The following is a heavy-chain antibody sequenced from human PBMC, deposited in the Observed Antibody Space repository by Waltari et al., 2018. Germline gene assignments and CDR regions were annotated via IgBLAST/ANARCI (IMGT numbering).Heavy chain of an antibody. CDR2: IIPIFGTA. Sequence: QVQLVQSRAEVKKPGSSVKVSCKASGGTFSSYAISWVRPAPGQGLEWMGGIIPIFGTANYAQKLQGRVTITTDESMSTAYMELSSLRSEDTAVYYCARVWVAAAGRGRGWFDPWGQGTLVTVSS. D-gene: IGHD6-13*01. CDR1: GGTFSSYA. V-gene: IGHV1-69*05. CDR3: ARVWVAAAGRGRGWFDP. J-gene: IGHJ5*02.